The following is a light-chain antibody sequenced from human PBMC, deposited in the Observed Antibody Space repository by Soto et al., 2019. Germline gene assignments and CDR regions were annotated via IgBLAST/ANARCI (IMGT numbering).Light chain of an antibody. V-gene: IGLV2-23*01. CDR3: CSDAGSSTLV. CDR1: SNDVGNYKF. J-gene: IGLJ3*02. CDR2: EDS. Sequence: QSALTQAASVSGSPGQSITISCTGISNDVGNYKFVSWYQQHPGKAPKLIIYEDSDRPSGVSNRFSGSKSGNTASLTISGLQAEDEADYYCCSDAGSSTLVFGGGTKVTVL.